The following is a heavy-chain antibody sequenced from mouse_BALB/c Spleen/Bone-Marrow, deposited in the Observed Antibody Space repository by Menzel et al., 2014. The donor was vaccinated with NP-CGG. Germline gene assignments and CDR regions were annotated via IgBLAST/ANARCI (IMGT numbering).Heavy chain of an antibody. Sequence: VKVVESGAEPVRPGSSVKISCKASGYPFSSYWMSWVKQRPGQGLEWIGQIYPGDGETNYNGKFKGNATLTADKSSSTAYMQLISLTSEDSAVYFCARKYGDYWGQGTTLTVSS. D-gene: IGHD2-10*02. CDR1: GYPFSSYW. CDR3: ARKYGDY. V-gene: IGHV1-80*01. J-gene: IGHJ2*01. CDR2: IYPGDGET.